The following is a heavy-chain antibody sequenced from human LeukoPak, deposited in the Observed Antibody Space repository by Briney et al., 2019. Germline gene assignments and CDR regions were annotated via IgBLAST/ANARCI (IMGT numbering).Heavy chain of an antibody. D-gene: IGHD2-15*01. CDR1: GGSITRGAYS. CDR2: IHQTGST. CDR3: MGIVEKPAAQFDF. V-gene: IGHV4-31*03. J-gene: IGHJ4*02. Sequence: SQTLSLTCTVSGGSITRGAYSWGWVRQPPGKGLEWIGYIHQTGSTYYNSSLTSRLIISTDTSKNQFALKLNSVTAADTAVYYCMGIVEKPAAQFDFWGQGILVTVSS.